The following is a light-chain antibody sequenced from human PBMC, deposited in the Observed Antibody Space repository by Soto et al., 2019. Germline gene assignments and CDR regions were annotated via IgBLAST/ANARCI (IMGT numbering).Light chain of an antibody. V-gene: IGKV3D-15*01. CDR1: QSVSSN. Sequence: EIVVTMSPATLSLSPGERATLSCRASQSVSSNLAWYQRKPGQAPRLLIYGASTRAAGIPDRFSGSGSGTEFTLTITSLQPEDFAVYYCQHPSQWPIPFCQGTRPEIK. CDR3: QHPSQWPIP. CDR2: GAS. J-gene: IGKJ5*01.